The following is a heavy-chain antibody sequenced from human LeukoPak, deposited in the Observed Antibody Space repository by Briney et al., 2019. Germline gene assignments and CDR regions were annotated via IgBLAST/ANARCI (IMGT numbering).Heavy chain of an antibody. J-gene: IGHJ4*02. V-gene: IGHV3-21*01. Sequence: PGGPLRLPCTPSGFTFRSFSRNWVPQAPGKGLEWVSSISSSSSYIYYADSVKGRFTISRDNAKNSLYLQMNSLRAEDTAVYYCARFKGPTDYWGQGTLVTVSS. CDR1: GFTFRSFS. CDR3: ARFKGPTDY. CDR2: ISSSSSYI.